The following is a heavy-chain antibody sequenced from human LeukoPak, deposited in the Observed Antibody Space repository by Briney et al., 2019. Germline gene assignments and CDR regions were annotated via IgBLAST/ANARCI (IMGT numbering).Heavy chain of an antibody. D-gene: IGHD1-26*01. CDR1: GGSISSYY. V-gene: IGHV4-59*12. CDR3: ARDRIVGATQGAFDI. CDR2: IYHSGST. Sequence: SETLSLTCAVSGGSISSYYWSWIRQPPGKGLEWIGYIYHSGSTYYNPSLKSRVTISVDRSKNQFSLKLSSVTAADTAVYYCARDRIVGATQGAFDIWGQGTMVTVSS. J-gene: IGHJ3*02.